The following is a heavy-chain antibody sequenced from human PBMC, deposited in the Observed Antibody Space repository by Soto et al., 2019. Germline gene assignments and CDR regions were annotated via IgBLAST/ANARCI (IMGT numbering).Heavy chain of an antibody. CDR2: ISYDGSSK. CDR3: ARGPRGLYHHDY. J-gene: IGHJ4*02. CDR1: GFTFSSYG. D-gene: IGHD2-2*01. V-gene: IGHV3-30*03. Sequence: PGGSLRLSCAASGFTFSSYGMHWVRQAPGKGLEWVAGISYDGSSKYYADSVKGRFTISRDNSKNTLYLQMNSLRVDDTAVYYCARGPRGLYHHDYWGQGALVTVSS.